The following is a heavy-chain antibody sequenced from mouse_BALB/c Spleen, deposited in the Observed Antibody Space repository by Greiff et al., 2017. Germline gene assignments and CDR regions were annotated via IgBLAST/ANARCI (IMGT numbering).Heavy chain of an antibody. CDR1: GYSITSGYY. J-gene: IGHJ2*01. V-gene: IGHV3-6*02. Sequence: EVKLMESGPGLVKPSQSLSLTCSVTGYSITSGYYWNWIRQFPGNKLEWMGYISYDGSNNYNPSLKNRISITRDTSKNQFFLKLNSVTTEDTATYYCARRALRLPYYFDYWGQGTTLTVSS. CDR3: ARRALRLPYYFDY. CDR2: ISYDGSN. D-gene: IGHD1-2*01.